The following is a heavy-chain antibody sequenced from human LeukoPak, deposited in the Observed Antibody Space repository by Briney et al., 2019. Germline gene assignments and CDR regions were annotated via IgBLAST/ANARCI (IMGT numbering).Heavy chain of an antibody. CDR3: AGRSIVSPTVVETWFEF. D-gene: IGHD2-15*01. V-gene: IGHV4-39*06. CDR1: GASVSSSSCF. Sequence: SETLSLTCVVSGASVSSSSCFWGWISQPPGEGPEWLGSVSYNGATYYNPSLKSRVTISLDTSKNQFTLTVTSVSVADTALYFCAGRSIVSPTVVETWFEFWGQGSLVTVSS. J-gene: IGHJ4*02. CDR2: VSYNGAT.